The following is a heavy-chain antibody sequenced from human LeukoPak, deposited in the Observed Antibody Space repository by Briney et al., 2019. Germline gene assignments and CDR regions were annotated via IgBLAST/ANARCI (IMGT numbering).Heavy chain of an antibody. V-gene: IGHV1-69*06. CDR1: GGTFSSYA. J-gene: IGHJ6*04. Sequence: GASVKVSCKASGGTFSSYAISWVRQAPGQGLEWMGGIIPIFGTANYAQKFQGRVTITADKSTSTAYMELSSLRSEDTAVYYCARGAPASSSWSEAYYYYGMDVWGKGTTVTVSS. CDR3: ARGAPASSSWSEAYYYYGMDV. D-gene: IGHD6-13*01. CDR2: IIPIFGTA.